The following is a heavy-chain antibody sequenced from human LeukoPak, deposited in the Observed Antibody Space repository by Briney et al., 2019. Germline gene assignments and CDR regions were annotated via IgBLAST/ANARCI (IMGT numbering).Heavy chain of an antibody. CDR1: GFTFNSYS. Sequence: GGSLRLSCAASGFTFNSYSMNWVRQAPGKGLEWVSAISSSSSYIYYADSVKGRFTISRDNAKNSLYLQMNSLRAEDTAVYYCARDFVGATSPCFDYWGQGTLVTVSS. V-gene: IGHV3-21*01. CDR3: ARDFVGATSPCFDY. D-gene: IGHD1-26*01. J-gene: IGHJ4*02. CDR2: ISSSSSYI.